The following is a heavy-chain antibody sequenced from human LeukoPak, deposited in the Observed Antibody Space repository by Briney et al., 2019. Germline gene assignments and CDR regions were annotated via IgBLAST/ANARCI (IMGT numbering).Heavy chain of an antibody. D-gene: IGHD3-22*01. V-gene: IGHV4-31*03. CDR2: IYYSGST. CDR1: GGSISSGADY. J-gene: IGHJ4*02. CDR3: ARANSRPYHYDNSGYYDFDY. Sequence: PSQTLSLTCTVSGGSISSGADYWSWIRQHPGNCLEWIGYIYYSGSTYYNPSIKSRVTISVDTSKNQFSLKLSSVTAADTAVYYCARANSRPYHYDNSGYYDFDYWGQGTLVTVSS.